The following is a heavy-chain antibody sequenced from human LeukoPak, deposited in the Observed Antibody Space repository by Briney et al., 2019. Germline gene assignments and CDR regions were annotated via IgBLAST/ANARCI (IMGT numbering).Heavy chain of an antibody. CDR2: MNPNSGGS. V-gene: IGHV1-8*01. J-gene: IGHJ4*02. D-gene: IGHD3-10*01. Sequence: ASVKVSCKASGYTFTTYSINWVRQATGQGLEWMGWMNPNSGGSGPAQKFQGRVTMTWNTPISTAYMEVSSLTSDDTAVYYCAREVRRRTYDYWGQGTLVTVTP. CDR3: AREVRRRTYDY. CDR1: GYTFTTYS.